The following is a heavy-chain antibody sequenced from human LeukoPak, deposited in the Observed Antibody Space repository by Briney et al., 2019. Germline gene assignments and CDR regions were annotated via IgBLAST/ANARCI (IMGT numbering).Heavy chain of an antibody. Sequence: GGSLRLSCAASGFTFTTYAMSWVRQTPGKGLEWVSTFSGSVDTTYHADSVKGRFTISRDNSKNTVYLQMNSLRAEDPAVYYCAKAAAGTCSGARCYYFDSWGQGTPVTVSS. V-gene: IGHV3-23*01. CDR1: GFTFTTYA. J-gene: IGHJ4*02. CDR2: FSGSVDTT. D-gene: IGHD2-15*01. CDR3: AKAAAGTCSGARCYYFDS.